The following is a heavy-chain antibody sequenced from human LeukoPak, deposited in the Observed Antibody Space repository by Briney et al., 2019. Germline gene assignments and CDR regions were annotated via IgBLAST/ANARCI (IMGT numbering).Heavy chain of an antibody. D-gene: IGHD6-19*01. Sequence: ASVKVSCKASGYTFTGYYMHWVRQAPGQGLEWMGWINPNSGGTNYAQKFQGRVTMTRDTSISTAYMELSRLRSDDTAVYYCAKGVAVASPYYFDYWGQGTLVTVSS. CDR3: AKGVAVASPYYFDY. CDR1: GYTFTGYY. J-gene: IGHJ4*02. V-gene: IGHV1-2*02. CDR2: INPNSGGT.